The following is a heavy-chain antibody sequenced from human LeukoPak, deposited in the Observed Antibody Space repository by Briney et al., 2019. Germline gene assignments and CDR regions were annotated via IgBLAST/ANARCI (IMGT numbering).Heavy chain of an antibody. V-gene: IGHV4-4*07. CDR1: GGSIRSYY. J-gene: IGHJ2*01. Sequence: SETLSLICTVSGGSIRSYYWSWIRQPAGKGLEWIGRIYTSGSTNYNPSLKSRVTMSVDTSKNQFSLKLSSVTAADTAVYYCARIFGYARWYFDLWGRGTLVTVSS. CDR2: IYTSGST. D-gene: IGHD2-2*03. CDR3: ARIFGYARWYFDL.